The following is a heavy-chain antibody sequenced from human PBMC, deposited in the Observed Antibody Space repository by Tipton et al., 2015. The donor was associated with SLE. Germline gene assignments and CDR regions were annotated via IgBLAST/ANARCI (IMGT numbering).Heavy chain of an antibody. J-gene: IGHJ3*02. CDR3: ARSVNYDSCGYYSYAFDI. CDR2: IYYSGSG. V-gene: IGHV4-59*11. Sequence: TLSLTCTVSGGSISSHYWSWIRQPPGKGLEWIGYIYYSGSGHYNPSLKSRVTISVDTSKNQFSLELSSVSAAVTAVYYCARSVNYDSCGYYSYAFDIWGLGTMVTVSS. D-gene: IGHD3-22*01. CDR1: GGSISSHY.